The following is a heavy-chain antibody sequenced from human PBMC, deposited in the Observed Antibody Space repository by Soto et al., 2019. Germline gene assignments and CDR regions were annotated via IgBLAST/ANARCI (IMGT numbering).Heavy chain of an antibody. D-gene: IGHD4-17*01. V-gene: IGHV1-69*01. J-gene: IGHJ4*02. CDR3: AREGYGDYGKPFDY. Sequence: QVQLVQSGAEVKKSGSSVKVSCKASGGTFSSYSISWVRQAPGQGLEWMGGIIPLFGTANHAQKFQGRVTITAVESTSTAYMQLSSLSSDDTVVYDCAREGYGDYGKPFDYWGQGTLVTVSS. CDR2: IIPLFGTA. CDR1: GGTFSSYS.